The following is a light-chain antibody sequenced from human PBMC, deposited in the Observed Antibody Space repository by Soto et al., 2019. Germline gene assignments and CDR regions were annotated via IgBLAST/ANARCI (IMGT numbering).Light chain of an antibody. CDR1: QSISSY. CDR3: QHYNSYSEA. CDR2: SAS. V-gene: IGKV1-5*03. Sequence: DIQMTQSPSSLSASVGDRVTITCRASQSISSYLNWYRQTPGKAPKLLISSASTLKSGVPSRFSGSGSGTEFTLTISSLQPDDFATYYCQHYNSYSEAFGQGTKVDIK. J-gene: IGKJ1*01.